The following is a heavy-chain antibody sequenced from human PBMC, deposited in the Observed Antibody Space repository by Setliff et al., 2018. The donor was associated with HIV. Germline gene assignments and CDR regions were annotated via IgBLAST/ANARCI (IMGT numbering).Heavy chain of an antibody. V-gene: IGHV3-30*18. J-gene: IGHJ4*02. CDR3: AKDPGSVYSYYFDY. CDR1: GFTFSSYG. D-gene: IGHD3-22*01. CDR2: ISYDGTNK. Sequence: QSGGSLRLSCAASGFTFSSYGMHWVRQAPGKGLEWVAVISYDGTNKYYSDSVKGRFTISRDNSKNTLYLQMNSLRPEDTAVYYCAKDPGSVYSYYFDYWGQGTLVTVSS.